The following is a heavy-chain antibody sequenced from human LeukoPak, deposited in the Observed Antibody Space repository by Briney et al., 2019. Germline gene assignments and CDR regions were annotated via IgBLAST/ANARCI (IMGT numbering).Heavy chain of an antibody. Sequence: GGSLRLSCAASGFTVSSNYMSWVRQAPGKGLEWVSIIYSGGSTFYADSVKGRFTISRDNSKNTLYLQMNSLRAEDTAVYYCAKNVGSGSYYPDPIYFDYWGQGTLVTVSS. CDR2: IYSGGST. CDR3: AKNVGSGSYYPDPIYFDY. D-gene: IGHD3-10*01. V-gene: IGHV3-53*05. J-gene: IGHJ4*02. CDR1: GFTVSSNY.